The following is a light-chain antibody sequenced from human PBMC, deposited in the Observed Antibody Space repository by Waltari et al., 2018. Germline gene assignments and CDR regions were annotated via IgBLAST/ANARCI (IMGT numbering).Light chain of an antibody. CDR3: QQYYSDPYT. J-gene: IGKJ2*01. CDR2: SAS. CDR1: QSFSRS. Sequence: DIQMTQSPSSLSVSVGDTVTITCRASQSFSRSLAWYQQKPGKAPKLLIFSASSLHSGVPSRFSGSKSGADFSLTISRLQPEDIATYYCQQYYSDPYTFGQGT. V-gene: IGKV1-27*01.